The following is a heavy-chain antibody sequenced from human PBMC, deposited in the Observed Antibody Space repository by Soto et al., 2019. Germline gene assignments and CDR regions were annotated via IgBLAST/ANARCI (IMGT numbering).Heavy chain of an antibody. CDR1: GYTFTGYY. CDR3: AGGVLSGSYYNWFDP. Sequence: ASVKGSCNASGYTFTGYYMHWVRQAPGQGLEWMGWINPNSGGTDYAQKFQGRVTMTRDTSISTAYMELSRLRSDDTAVYYCAGGVLSGSYYNWFDPWGQGTPVTVSS. CDR2: INPNSGGT. D-gene: IGHD1-26*01. J-gene: IGHJ5*02. V-gene: IGHV1-2*02.